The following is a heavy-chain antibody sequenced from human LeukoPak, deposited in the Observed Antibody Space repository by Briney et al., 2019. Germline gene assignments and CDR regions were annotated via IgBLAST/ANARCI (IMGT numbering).Heavy chain of an antibody. CDR3: ARGPRRNYYDSSGYYPDY. V-gene: IGHV3-53*01. CDR2: IYSGGST. Sequence: PGGSLRLSCAASGFTVSSNYMSWVRQAPGKGLEWVSVIYSGGSTYYADSVKGRFTISRDNSKNTLYLQMNSLRAEDTAVYYCARGPRRNYYDSSGYYPDYWGQGTLVTVSS. D-gene: IGHD3-22*01. J-gene: IGHJ4*02. CDR1: GFTVSSNY.